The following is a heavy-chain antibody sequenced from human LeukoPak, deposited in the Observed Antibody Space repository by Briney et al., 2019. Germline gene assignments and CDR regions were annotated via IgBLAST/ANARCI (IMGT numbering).Heavy chain of an antibody. CDR1: GFTFSSYA. D-gene: IGHD6-19*01. J-gene: IGHJ4*02. Sequence: GGSLRHSCAASGFTFSSYAMSWVRQAPGEGLEWVSGLRGSGGSRYYADSVKGRFTISRDNSRNTLYLQMSSLRAEDTAVYYCAQYSSGWYSVYDYWGQGTLVTVSS. CDR2: LRGSGGSR. V-gene: IGHV3-23*01. CDR3: AQYSSGWYSVYDY.